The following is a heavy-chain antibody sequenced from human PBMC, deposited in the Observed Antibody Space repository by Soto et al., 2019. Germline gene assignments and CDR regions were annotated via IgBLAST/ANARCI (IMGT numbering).Heavy chain of an antibody. V-gene: IGHV1-69*12. CDR1: GGTFSSYA. CDR2: IIPIFGTA. CDR3: GRVGVDIVATIYHHYYYYGMDV. J-gene: IGHJ6*02. Sequence: QVQLVQSGAEVKKPGSSVKVSCKASGGTFSSYAISWVRQAPGQGLEWMGGIIPIFGTANYAQKFQGRVTITADESTSTAYMELSSLRSEDTDVYYCGRVGVDIVATIYHHYYYYGMDVWGQGTTVTVSS. D-gene: IGHD5-12*01.